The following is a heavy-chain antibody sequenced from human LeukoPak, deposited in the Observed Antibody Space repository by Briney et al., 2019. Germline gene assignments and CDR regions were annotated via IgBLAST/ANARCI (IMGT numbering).Heavy chain of an antibody. J-gene: IGHJ3*02. Sequence: GGSLRLSCAASGFTFSSYAMHWVRQAPGKGLEWVAVISYDGSNKYYADSVRGRFTISRDNSKNTLYLQMNSLRAEDTAVYYCARDRSLQPAADAFDIWGQGTMVTVSS. CDR2: ISYDGSNK. V-gene: IGHV3-30*04. D-gene: IGHD2-2*01. CDR3: ARDRSLQPAADAFDI. CDR1: GFTFSSYA.